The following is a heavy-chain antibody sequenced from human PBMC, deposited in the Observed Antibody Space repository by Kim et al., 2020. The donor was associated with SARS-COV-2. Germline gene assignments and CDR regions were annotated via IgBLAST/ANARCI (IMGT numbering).Heavy chain of an antibody. Sequence: GGSLRLSCAASGFTFSNAWMSWVRQAPGKGLEWVGRIKSKTDGGTTDYAAPVKGSFTISRDDSKNTLYLQMNSLKTEDTAVYYCTLSSGYFAADAFDIWGQGTMVTVSS. V-gene: IGHV3-15*01. D-gene: IGHD3-22*01. CDR3: TLSSGYFAADAFDI. CDR1: GFTFSNAW. J-gene: IGHJ3*02. CDR2: IKSKTDGGTT.